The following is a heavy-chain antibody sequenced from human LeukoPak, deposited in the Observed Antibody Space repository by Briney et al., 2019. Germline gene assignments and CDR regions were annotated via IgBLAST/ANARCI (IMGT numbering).Heavy chain of an antibody. CDR3: AKDPNFYYCMDV. V-gene: IGHV3-23*01. J-gene: IGHJ6*03. CDR2: ISGDGGHT. CDR1: GFTFTTYS. Sequence: GGSLRLSCAASGFTFTTYSMTWVRQAPGKGLEWVSVISGDGGHTYYADSVKGRFTISRDNSKNTLYLQMNSLRAEDTAIYYCAKDPNFYYCMDVWGKGTTVTISS.